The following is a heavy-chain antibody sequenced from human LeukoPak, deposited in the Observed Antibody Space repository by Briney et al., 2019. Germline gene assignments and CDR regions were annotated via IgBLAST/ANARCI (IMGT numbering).Heavy chain of an antibody. CDR3: ARGPIVVVPAAIRPYYSGLDV. CDR2: IYYRGST. CDR1: GGSINSVKYY. V-gene: IGHV4-30-4*01. D-gene: IGHD2-2*01. J-gene: IGHJ6*02. Sequence: PSETLSLTCTVSGGSINSVKYYWSWIRQPPGKGLEWIGDIYYRGSTYYNPSLKSRVTISIDTSKNQFSLKLSSVTAADTAVYYCARGPIVVVPAAIRPYYSGLDVWGQGTTVTVSS.